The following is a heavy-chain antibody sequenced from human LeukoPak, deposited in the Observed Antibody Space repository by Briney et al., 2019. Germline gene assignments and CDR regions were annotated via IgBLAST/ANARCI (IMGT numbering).Heavy chain of an antibody. CDR2: ISGSGGST. CDR1: GFTFSSYA. D-gene: IGHD2-8*01. J-gene: IGHJ1*01. Sequence: GGSLRLSCAASGFTFSSYAMSWVRQAPGKGLDWVSAISGSGGSTYYADSVKGRFTISRDNSKNTLYLQMNSLRADDTAVYYCAQGAGDNELLGQWGQGTLVTVSS. V-gene: IGHV3-23*01. CDR3: AQGAGDNELLGQ.